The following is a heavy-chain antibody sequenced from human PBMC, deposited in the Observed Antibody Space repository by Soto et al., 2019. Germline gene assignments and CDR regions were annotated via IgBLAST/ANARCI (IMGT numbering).Heavy chain of an antibody. V-gene: IGHV4-30-4*01. CDR1: GGSISSGDYH. D-gene: IGHD2-21*02. CDR3: ARYCGGDCAFDY. Sequence: PSETLSLTCTVSGGSISSGDYHWSWIRQPPGKGLEWIGYIYYSGNTYYNPSLKSRVTMSIDTSKNQFSLKLSSVTAADTAVYYCARYCGGDCAFDYWGQGTPVTVSS. CDR2: IYYSGNT. J-gene: IGHJ4*02.